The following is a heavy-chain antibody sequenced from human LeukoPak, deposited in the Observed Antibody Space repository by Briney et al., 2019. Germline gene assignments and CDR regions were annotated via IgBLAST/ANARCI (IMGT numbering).Heavy chain of an antibody. D-gene: IGHD5-24*01. J-gene: IGHJ4*02. Sequence: PVKVSCKASGGTFSGYAISWVRQAPGQGLEWMGGIIPIFGTANYAQKFQGRVTITADESTSTAYMELSSLRSEDTAVYYCARDLGDGYDYWGQGTLVTVSS. CDR2: IIPIFGTA. CDR3: ARDLGDGYDY. V-gene: IGHV1-69*13. CDR1: GGTFSGYA.